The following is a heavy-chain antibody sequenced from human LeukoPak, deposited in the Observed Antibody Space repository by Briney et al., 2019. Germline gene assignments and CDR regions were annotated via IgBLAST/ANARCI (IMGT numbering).Heavy chain of an antibody. V-gene: IGHV3-23*01. J-gene: IGHJ4*02. CDR1: RFTFSSYA. D-gene: IGHD2-2*01. CDR2: ISGSGGST. Sequence: PGGSLRLSCAASRFTFSSYAMSWVRQAPGKGLEWVSAISGSGGSTYYADSVKGRFTISRDNSKNTLYLQMNSLRAEDTAVYYCAPTRYALFDYWGQGTLVTVSS. CDR3: APTRYALFDY.